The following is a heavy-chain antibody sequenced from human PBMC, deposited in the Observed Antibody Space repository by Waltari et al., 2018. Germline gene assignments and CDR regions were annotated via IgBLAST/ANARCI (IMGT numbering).Heavy chain of an antibody. CDR1: GGSISSSNW. J-gene: IGHJ5*02. CDR2: IYHSGST. D-gene: IGHD2-8*01. V-gene: IGHV4-4*02. CDR3: ASLVWSMGWFDP. Sequence: QVQLQESGPGLVKPSGTLSLTCAVSGGSISSSNWWSWVRQPPGKGLEWIGEIYHSGSTNYNPSLKSRVTISVDKSKNQFYLKLSAGTAADTAVYYWASLVWSMGWFDPWGQGTLVTVSS.